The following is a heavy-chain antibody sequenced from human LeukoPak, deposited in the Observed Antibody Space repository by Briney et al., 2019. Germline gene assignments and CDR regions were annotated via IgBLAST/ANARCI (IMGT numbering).Heavy chain of an antibody. J-gene: IGHJ5*02. CDR2: IYTSGST. CDR3: ARDRRGRPYDFWSGYYTGIGWFDP. CDR1: GGSLSSYY. D-gene: IGHD3-3*01. Sequence: SETLSLTCTVSGGSLSSYYWSWLRQPAGKGLEWIGRIYTSGSTNYNPSLKSRVTMSVDTSKNQFSLKLSSVTAADTAVYYCARDRRGRPYDFWSGYYTGIGWFDPWGQGTLVTVSS. V-gene: IGHV4-4*07.